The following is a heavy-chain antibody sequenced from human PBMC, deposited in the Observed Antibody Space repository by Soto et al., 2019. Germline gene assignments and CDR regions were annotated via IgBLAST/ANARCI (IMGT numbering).Heavy chain of an antibody. CDR2: ITGSGGSGGST. CDR3: ARDRCSSSTCYVVNYFGMDV. J-gene: IGHJ6*02. Sequence: GGSLRLSCAASGFTFSNFAMNWVRQAPGKGLEWVSGITGSGGSGGSTYYADSVKGRFTISRDNSKNTLNLQMNSLRAEDTAVYYCARDRCSSSTCYVVNYFGMDVWGQGTTVTVSS. D-gene: IGHD2-2*01. CDR1: GFTFSNFA. V-gene: IGHV3-23*01.